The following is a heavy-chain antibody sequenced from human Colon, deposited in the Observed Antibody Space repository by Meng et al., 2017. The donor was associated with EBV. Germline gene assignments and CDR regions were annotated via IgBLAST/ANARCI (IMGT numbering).Heavy chain of an antibody. CDR3: ARVGAYCGGDCYHPR. Sequence: QVQLHCAGPGLVKPSGTLSLTCAVSVGSLSSRNWWSLVRQPPGKGLEWIGEIYHSGSTNYNPSLKSRVTISVDESKNQFSLRLSSVTAADTAVYYCARVGAYCGGDCYHPRWGQGTLVTVSS. CDR2: IYHSGST. V-gene: IGHV4-4*02. D-gene: IGHD2-21*02. CDR1: VGSLSSRNW. J-gene: IGHJ4*02.